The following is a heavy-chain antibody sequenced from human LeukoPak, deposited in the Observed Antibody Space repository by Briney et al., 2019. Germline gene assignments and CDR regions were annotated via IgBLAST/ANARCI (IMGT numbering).Heavy chain of an antibody. Sequence: GGSLRLSCAASGFTFSSYGMHWVRQAPGKGLEWVAVIWYDGSNKYYADSVKGRFTISRDNSKNTLYLQMNSLRAEDTAVYYCAKDRAYCGGDCYNSVYWGQGTLVTVSS. CDR3: AKDRAYCGGDCYNSVY. D-gene: IGHD2-21*02. J-gene: IGHJ4*02. CDR1: GFTFSSYG. V-gene: IGHV3-33*06. CDR2: IWYDGSNK.